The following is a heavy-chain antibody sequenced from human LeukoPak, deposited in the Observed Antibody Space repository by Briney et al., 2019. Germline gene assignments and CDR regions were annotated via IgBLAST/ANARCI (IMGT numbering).Heavy chain of an antibody. CDR1: GGSISSGDYY. J-gene: IGHJ5*02. V-gene: IGHV4-30-4*01. D-gene: IGHD3-22*01. CDR2: IYYSGST. CDR3: ARGSNYYDSSGYFWFDP. Sequence: SETLSLTCTVSGGSISSGDYYWSWICQPPGKGLEWIGYIYYSGSTYYNPSLKSRVTISVDTSKNQFSLKLSSVTAADTAVYYCARGSNYYDSSGYFWFDPWGQGTLVTVSS.